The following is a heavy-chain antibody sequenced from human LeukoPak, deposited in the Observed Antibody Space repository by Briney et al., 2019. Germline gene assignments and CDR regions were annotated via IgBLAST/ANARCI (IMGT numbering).Heavy chain of an antibody. J-gene: IGHJ4*02. CDR3: ATEARGSGRDFDS. V-gene: IGHV3-11*01. Sequence: KPGGSLRLSCATSGFSFSDFYMSCIRQAPGMGLEWISYIGTRSNPIYYADSVKGRFTISRDDAKNSLYLQMNSLRDEDTAVYFCATEARGSGRDFDSWGQGILVTVSS. CDR2: IGTRSNPI. D-gene: IGHD1-26*01. CDR1: GFSFSDFY.